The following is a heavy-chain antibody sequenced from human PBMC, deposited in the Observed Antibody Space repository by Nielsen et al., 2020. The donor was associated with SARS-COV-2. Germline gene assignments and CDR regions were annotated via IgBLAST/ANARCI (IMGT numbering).Heavy chain of an antibody. CDR3: ARGVTTVTMRFDY. Sequence: SETLSLTCTVSGGSTSSYYWSWIRQPPGKGLEWIGYIYYSGSTNYNPSLKSRVTISVDTSKNQFSLKLSSVTAADTAVYYCARGVTTVTMRFDYWGQGTLVTVSS. CDR2: IYYSGST. CDR1: GGSTSSYY. D-gene: IGHD4-17*01. J-gene: IGHJ4*02. V-gene: IGHV4-59*01.